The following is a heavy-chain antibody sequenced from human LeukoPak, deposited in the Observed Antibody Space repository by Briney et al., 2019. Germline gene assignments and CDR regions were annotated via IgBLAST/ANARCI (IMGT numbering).Heavy chain of an antibody. V-gene: IGHV1-69*01. CDR1: GGTFISYA. D-gene: IGHD2-21*01. Sequence: SVKVSCKASGGTFISYAISWVRQAPGQGLEWMGGIIPIFGTANYAQKFQGRVTITADESTSTAYMELSSLRSVDTAVYYCARDSSEFRSLIPHWGQGTLVTVSS. CDR2: IIPIFGTA. CDR3: ARDSSEFRSLIPH. J-gene: IGHJ1*01.